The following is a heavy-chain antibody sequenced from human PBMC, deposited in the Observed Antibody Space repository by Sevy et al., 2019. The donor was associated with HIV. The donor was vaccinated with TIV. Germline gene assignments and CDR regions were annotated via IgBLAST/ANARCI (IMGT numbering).Heavy chain of an antibody. J-gene: IGHJ3*02. Sequence: GGSLRLSCAASGFTFSTYWMHWVRQAPGKGLVWVSRINSDGSSTSYADSVKGRFTISRDNAKNTLYLQMNSLRAEDTAVDYCARLPYCSSTSCYTYYGADAFDIWGQGTMVTVSS. CDR3: ARLPYCSSTSCYTYYGADAFDI. CDR2: INSDGSST. V-gene: IGHV3-74*01. CDR1: GFTFSTYW. D-gene: IGHD2-2*02.